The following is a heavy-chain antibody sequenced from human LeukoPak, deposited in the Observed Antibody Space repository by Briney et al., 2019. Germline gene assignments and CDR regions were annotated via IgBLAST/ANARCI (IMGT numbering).Heavy chain of an antibody. V-gene: IGHV1-69*13. J-gene: IGHJ5*02. CDR1: GYTFTSYG. CDR3: ARDARHRYCSSTSCYRGWFDP. Sequence: ASVKVSCKASGYTFTSYGISWVRQAPGQGLEWMGGIIPIFGTACYAQKFQGRVTITADESTSTAYMELSSLRSEDTAVYYCARDARHRYCSSTSCYRGWFDPWGQGTLVTVSS. CDR2: IIPIFGTA. D-gene: IGHD2-2*01.